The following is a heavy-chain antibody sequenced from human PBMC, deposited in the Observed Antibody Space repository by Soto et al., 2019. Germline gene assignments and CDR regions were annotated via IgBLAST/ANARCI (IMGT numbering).Heavy chain of an antibody. J-gene: IGHJ4*02. CDR1: GGSISRGGYS. V-gene: IGHV4-30-2*01. Sequence: SETLSLSCTVLGGSISRGGYSWIWIRQPPGKGLEWIGEIYHGGSTNYNPSLKRRVTISVDKSKNQFSLKLTSVTAADTAVYYCARSYFGADYWGQGALVTVSS. D-gene: IGHD3-10*01. CDR2: IYHGGST. CDR3: ARSYFGADY.